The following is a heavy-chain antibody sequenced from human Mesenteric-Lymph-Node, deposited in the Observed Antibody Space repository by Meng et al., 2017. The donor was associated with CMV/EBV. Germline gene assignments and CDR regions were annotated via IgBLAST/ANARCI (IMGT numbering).Heavy chain of an antibody. V-gene: IGHV1-2*02. Sequence: ASVKVSCKASGYTFTGFYIHWVRQAPGQGLEWMGWTNPNSGVTNYAQKFQGRVTMTRDTSISTAYTELSRLTSDETAVYYCARDSRIVGAMRGTFDIWGQGTMVTVSS. CDR2: TNPNSGVT. J-gene: IGHJ3*02. D-gene: IGHD1-26*01. CDR3: ARDSRIVGAMRGTFDI. CDR1: GYTFTGFY.